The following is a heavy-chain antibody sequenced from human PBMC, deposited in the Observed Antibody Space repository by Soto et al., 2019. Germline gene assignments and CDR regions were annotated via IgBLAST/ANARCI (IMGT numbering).Heavy chain of an antibody. J-gene: IGHJ4*02. D-gene: IGHD2-2*01. Sequence: SVKVPWKASGGTVSSYAIRWVRQAPGQGLEWMGGIIPIFGTANYAQKFQGRVTITADESTSTAYMELSSLRSEDTAVYYCARGWGLSPAAITYRGQGTLVNVSS. CDR2: IIPIFGTA. CDR3: ARGWGLSPAAITY. CDR1: GGTVSSYA. V-gene: IGHV1-69*13.